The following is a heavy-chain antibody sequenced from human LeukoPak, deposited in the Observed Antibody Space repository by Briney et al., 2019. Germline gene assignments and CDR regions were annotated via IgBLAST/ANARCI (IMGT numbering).Heavy chain of an antibody. CDR2: ISYDGSNK. CDR3: ARVWKFRYGPAGY. V-gene: IGHV3-30-3*01. D-gene: IGHD1-1*01. J-gene: IGHJ4*02. Sequence: GGSLRLSCAASGFTFSSYAMHWVRQAPGKGLEWVAVISYDGSNKYYADSVKGRFTISRDNAKNSLYLQMNSLRAEDTAVYYCARVWKFRYGPAGYWGQGTLVTVSS. CDR1: GFTFSSYA.